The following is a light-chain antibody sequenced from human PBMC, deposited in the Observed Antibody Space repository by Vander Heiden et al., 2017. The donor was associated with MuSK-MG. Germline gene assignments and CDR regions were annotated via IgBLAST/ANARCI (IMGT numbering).Light chain of an antibody. J-gene: IGKJ2*01. CDR1: QTISGS. CDR3: QETNSMPPYI. Sequence: DIQMTQSPSSLSASVGDGVTVTCRASQTISGSVNWYQQKPGKAPKLLIYDTSSLQSGVPSRFSGSGYGTDFTLTISSRQPEDFASYYCQETNSMPPYIFGQGTKLXIK. CDR2: DTS. V-gene: IGKV1-39*01.